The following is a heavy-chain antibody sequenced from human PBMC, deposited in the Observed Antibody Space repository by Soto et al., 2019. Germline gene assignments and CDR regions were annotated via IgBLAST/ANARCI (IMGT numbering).Heavy chain of an antibody. V-gene: IGHV3-23*01. CDR2: ISGGGDTT. D-gene: IGHD3-10*01. CDR1: GFTCNNYA. CDR3: AKGRGGAGSLTPRVDF. Sequence: EVQLLDSGGGWVQPGGSLRLSCAASGFTCNNYAMTWVRQAPGKGLEWVSAISGGGDTTSYSDSVKGRFTVSRDGSKHALYLQMSSLGAEDTALYYCAKGRGGAGSLTPRVDFCGQATLGTVSS. J-gene: IGHJ4*02.